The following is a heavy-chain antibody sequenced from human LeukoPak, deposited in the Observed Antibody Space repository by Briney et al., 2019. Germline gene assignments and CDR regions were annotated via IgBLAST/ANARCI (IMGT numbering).Heavy chain of an antibody. CDR3: ARGPLDYYGSGSYYPFDP. D-gene: IGHD3-10*01. J-gene: IGHJ5*02. CDR1: SYSISSGYY. CDR2: IYHSGST. Sequence: TSETLSLTCTVSSYSISSGYYWGWIRQPPGKGLEWIGSIYHSGSTYYNPSLKSRVTISVDTSENQFSLKLSSVTAADTAVYYCARGPLDYYGSGSYYPFDPWGQGTLVTVSS. V-gene: IGHV4-38-2*02.